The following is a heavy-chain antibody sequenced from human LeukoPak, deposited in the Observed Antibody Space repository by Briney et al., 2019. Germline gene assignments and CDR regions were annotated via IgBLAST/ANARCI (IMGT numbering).Heavy chain of an antibody. D-gene: IGHD3-22*01. CDR2: ISGSGGST. J-gene: IGHJ4*02. CDR3: AKVTYYYDSSGYYSAYYFDY. V-gene: IGHV3-23*01. CDR1: GFTFSSYA. Sequence: PGGSLRLSCAASGFTFSSYAMSWVRQAPGKGLEWVSAISGSGGSTYYADFVKGRFTISRDNSNNTLYLQMNSLRGEDTAVYYCAKVTYYYDSSGYYSAYYFDYWGQGTLVTVSS.